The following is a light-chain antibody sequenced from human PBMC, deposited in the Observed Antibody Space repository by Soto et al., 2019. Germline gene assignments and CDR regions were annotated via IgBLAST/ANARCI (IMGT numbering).Light chain of an antibody. J-gene: IGKJ1*01. Sequence: DIVMTQSPDSLAVSLGERATINCKSSQSVLYSPNNKNYLAWYQQKPRQPPKLLVYWASTRESGVPDRFSGSGSGTDFTLTINSLQAEDVAVYYCQQYHSPPQTFGQGTKVELK. CDR2: WAS. CDR3: QQYHSPPQT. V-gene: IGKV4-1*01. CDR1: QSVLYSPNNKNY.